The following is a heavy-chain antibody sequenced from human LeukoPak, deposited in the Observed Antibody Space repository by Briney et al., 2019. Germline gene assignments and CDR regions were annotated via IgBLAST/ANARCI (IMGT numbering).Heavy chain of an antibody. J-gene: IGHJ4*02. D-gene: IGHD3-9*01. CDR3: ARTYYDILTGYSFDY. CDR2: IYYSGST. V-gene: IGHV4-59*12. Sequence: SETLSLTCTVSGGSISSYYWSWIRQPPGKGLEWIGYIYYSGSTNYNPSLKSRVTMSVDTSKNQFSLKLSSVTAADTAVYYCARTYYDILTGYSFDYWGQGTLVTVSS. CDR1: GGSISSYY.